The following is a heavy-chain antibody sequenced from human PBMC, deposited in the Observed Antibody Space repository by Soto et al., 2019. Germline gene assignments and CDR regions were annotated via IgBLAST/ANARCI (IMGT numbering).Heavy chain of an antibody. CDR2: ISYDGSNK. V-gene: IGHV3-30-3*01. D-gene: IGHD1-7*01. CDR3: ARDLGWNFRVYNWFDP. Sequence: PGGSLRLSCAASGFTFSSYAMHWVRQAPGKGLEWVAVISYDGSNKYYADSVKGRFTISSDNSKNTLYLQMNSLRAEDTAVYYCARDLGWNFRVYNWFDPWGQGTLVTVS. CDR1: GFTFSSYA. J-gene: IGHJ5*02.